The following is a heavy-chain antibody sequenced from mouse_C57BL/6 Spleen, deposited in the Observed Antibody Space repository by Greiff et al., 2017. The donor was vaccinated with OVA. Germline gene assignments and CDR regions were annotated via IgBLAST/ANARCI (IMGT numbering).Heavy chain of an antibody. Sequence: VQLQQPGAELVKPGASVKLSCKASGYTFTSYWMHWVKQRPGQGLEWIGMIHPNSGSTNYNEKFKSKATLTVDKSSSTAYMQLSSLTSEDSAVYYCARSPMGLRVPGYFDYWGQGTTLTVSS. CDR3: ARSPMGLRVPGYFDY. CDR2: IHPNSGST. J-gene: IGHJ2*01. D-gene: IGHD2-4*01. CDR1: GYTFTSYW. V-gene: IGHV1-64*01.